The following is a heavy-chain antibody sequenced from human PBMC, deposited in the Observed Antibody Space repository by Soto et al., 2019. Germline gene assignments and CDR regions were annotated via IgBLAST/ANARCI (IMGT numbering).Heavy chain of an antibody. CDR2: IIPIFGTA. CDR3: AREEVNGYCSGGSCYYDAFHI. Sequence: SVKVSCKASGGTFSSYAISWVRQAPGQGLEWMGGIIPIFGTANYAQKFQGRVTITADESTSTAYMELSSLRSEDTAVYYCAREEVNGYCSGGSCYYDAFHIWGQGTMVTVSS. J-gene: IGHJ3*02. V-gene: IGHV1-69*13. D-gene: IGHD2-15*01. CDR1: GGTFSSYA.